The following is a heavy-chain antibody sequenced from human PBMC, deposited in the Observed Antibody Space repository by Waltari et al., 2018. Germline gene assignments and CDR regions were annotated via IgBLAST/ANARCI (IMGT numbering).Heavy chain of an antibody. Sequence: EVQLLESGGGLVQPGGSLSLSCAASGFTFSSSAMSWFRQAPGKGLEWVSAISGSGGSTYYADSVKGRFTISRDNSEKSLFLEMNSLRAEDTAVYFCARGVGGGGPGVRSVNYHGLDVWGQGTSVTVSS. CDR1: GFTFSSSA. J-gene: IGHJ6*02. V-gene: IGHV3-23*01. CDR2: ISGSGGST. D-gene: IGHD2-8*01. CDR3: ARGVGGGGPGVRSVNYHGLDV.